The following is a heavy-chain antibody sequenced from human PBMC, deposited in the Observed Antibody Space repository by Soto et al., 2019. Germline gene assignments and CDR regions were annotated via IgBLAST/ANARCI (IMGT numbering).Heavy chain of an antibody. CDR1: GFTFSNYA. CDR2: ISGSGGSI. V-gene: IGHV3-23*01. CDR3: AKDHGLVAAQSHH. Sequence: LRLSCAASGFTFSNYAMSWVRQAPGKGLEWVSTISGSGGSIYYADSVKGRFTISRDNSKNTLYLQMNSLRADDTAVYYCAKDHGLVAAQSHHWGQGTLVTVSS. J-gene: IGHJ5*02. D-gene: IGHD6-6*01.